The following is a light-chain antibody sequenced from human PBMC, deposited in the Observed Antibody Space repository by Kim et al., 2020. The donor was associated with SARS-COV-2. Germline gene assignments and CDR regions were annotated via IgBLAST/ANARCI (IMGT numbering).Light chain of an antibody. J-gene: IGLJ3*02. CDR1: YDY. Sequence: YDYVSWYQQHPGKAPELMISDVNKRPSGVSNRFSGSKSGNTASLTISGLQAEDEADYYCSSYTSSNTCVFGGGTQLTVL. CDR2: DVN. V-gene: IGLV2-14*04. CDR3: SSYTSSNTCV.